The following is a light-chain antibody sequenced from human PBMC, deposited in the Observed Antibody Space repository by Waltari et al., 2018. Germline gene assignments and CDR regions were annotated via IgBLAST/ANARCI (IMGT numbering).Light chain of an antibody. CDR2: QDT. Sequence: SDDLIQPPSVSVSPGQTATITCSGDKLGNIYTSWYQQRPGQSPVLVIYQDTKRPSGIPGRFFGSNSGNTATLTISGTQPMDEADYYCQAWDRSAADFGTGTKVTVL. V-gene: IGLV3-1*01. CDR1: KLGNIY. CDR3: QAWDRSAAD. J-gene: IGLJ1*01.